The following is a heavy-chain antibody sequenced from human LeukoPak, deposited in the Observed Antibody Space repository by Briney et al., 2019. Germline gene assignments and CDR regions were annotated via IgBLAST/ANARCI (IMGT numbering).Heavy chain of an antibody. J-gene: IGHJ4*02. V-gene: IGHV3-7*01. D-gene: IGHD5-12*01. CDR3: ARTGSHRNSGYDY. CDR1: GFTFSSHW. CDR2: IKQDGSEK. Sequence: GGSLRLSCAASGFTFSSHWMSWVCQAPGKGLEWVANIKQDGSEKYYVDSVKGRFTISRDNAKNSLYLQMNSLPAEDTAAYSCARTGSHRNSGYDYCGQGTLVTVSS.